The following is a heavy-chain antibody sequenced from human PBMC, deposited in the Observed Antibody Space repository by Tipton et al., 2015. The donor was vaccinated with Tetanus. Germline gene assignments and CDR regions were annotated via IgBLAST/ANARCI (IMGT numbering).Heavy chain of an antibody. CDR1: GVAFSSFA. V-gene: IGHV3-30*04. Sequence: RSLRLSCAASGVAFSSFAMHWVRQAPGKGLEWVAVISYDGSKNNYADSVKGRFTISRDNSKNMLYLQMNSLTTEDTAIYYCAKSMNDLRYAQDIWGQGTLVTVAS. D-gene: IGHD3-16*01. J-gene: IGHJ3*02. CDR2: ISYDGSKN. CDR3: AKSMNDLRYAQDI.